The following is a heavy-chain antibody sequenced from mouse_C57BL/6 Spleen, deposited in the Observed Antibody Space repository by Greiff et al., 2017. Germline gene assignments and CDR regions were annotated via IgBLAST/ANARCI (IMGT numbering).Heavy chain of an antibody. CDR2: INYDGSST. J-gene: IGHJ2*01. D-gene: IGHD1-1*01. CDR1: GFTFSDYY. V-gene: IGHV5-16*01. Sequence: DVQLVESEGGLVQPGSSMKLSCTASGFTFSDYYMAWVRQVPEKCLEWVANINYDGSSTYYLDSLKSRFIISRDNAKNILYLQMSSLKSEDTATYYCAREYYGSSFDYWGQGTTLTVSS. CDR3: AREYYGSSFDY.